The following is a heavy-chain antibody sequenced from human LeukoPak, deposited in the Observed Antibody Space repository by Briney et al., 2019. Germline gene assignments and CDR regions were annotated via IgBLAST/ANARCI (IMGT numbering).Heavy chain of an antibody. CDR2: IYHSGST. D-gene: IGHD5-24*01. V-gene: IGHV4-4*02. Sequence: SETLSLTCAVSGGSISSSNWWSWVRQPPGKGLEWIGEIYHSGSTNYNPSLKSRVTISVDKSKNQFSLKLSSVTAADTAVYYCARGPRIGRWLQYFDYWGQGTLVTVSS. J-gene: IGHJ4*02. CDR3: ARGPRIGRWLQYFDY. CDR1: GGSISSSNW.